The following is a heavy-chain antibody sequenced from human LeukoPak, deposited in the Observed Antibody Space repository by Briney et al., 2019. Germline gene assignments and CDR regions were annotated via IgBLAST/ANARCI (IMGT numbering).Heavy chain of an antibody. Sequence: GGSLRLSCAASGFIFSSYWMSWVRQAPGKGLEWVANIKQDGSEKYYLDSVKGRFTISRDNAKNSLYLQMNSLGAEDTAVYYCAKHLLYWGSPDYWGQGTLVIVSS. CDR3: AKHLLYWGSPDY. CDR2: IKQDGSEK. V-gene: IGHV3-7*01. CDR1: GFIFSSYW. J-gene: IGHJ4*02. D-gene: IGHD7-27*01.